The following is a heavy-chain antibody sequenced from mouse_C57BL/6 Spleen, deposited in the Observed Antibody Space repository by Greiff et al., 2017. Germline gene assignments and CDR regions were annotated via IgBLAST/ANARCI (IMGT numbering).Heavy chain of an antibody. V-gene: IGHV1-69*01. CDR1: GYTFTSYW. Sequence: QVQLQQPGAELVMPGASVKLSCKASGYTFTSYWMHWVKQRPGQGLEWIGEIDPSDSYTNSNQKFKGKSTLTVDKSSITAYMQVSSLTSEDSAVYYCARGYYGSSSLDYWGQGTTLTVSS. CDR2: IDPSDSYT. D-gene: IGHD1-1*01. J-gene: IGHJ2*01. CDR3: ARGYYGSSSLDY.